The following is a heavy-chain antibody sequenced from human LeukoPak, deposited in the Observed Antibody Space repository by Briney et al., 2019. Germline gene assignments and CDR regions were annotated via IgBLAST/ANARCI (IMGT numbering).Heavy chain of an antibody. CDR3: ARDSSRGSWYGWFDP. V-gene: IGHV3-74*01. J-gene: IGHJ5*02. D-gene: IGHD6-13*01. CDR2: INTDGSST. CDR1: GLTFSSYW. Sequence: GGSLRLSCAASGLTFSSYWMHWVRQAPGKGLVWVSRINTDGSSTSYADSVKGRFTISRDNAKNTLYLQMNRLRAEDTAVYYCARDSSRGSWYGWFDPWGQGTLVTVSS.